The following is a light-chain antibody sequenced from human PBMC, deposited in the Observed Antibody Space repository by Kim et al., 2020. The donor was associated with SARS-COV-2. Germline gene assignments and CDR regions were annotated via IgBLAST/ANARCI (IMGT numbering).Light chain of an antibody. Sequence: ASVGYIVTITCRASQSIGSWLAWYQQKPGKAPKLLIYDASNLESGVPSRFSGSGSGTEFTLTISSLQPDDFATYYCQQYKSYKGTFGQGTKVDIK. CDR3: QQYKSYKGT. V-gene: IGKV1-5*01. CDR2: DAS. CDR1: QSIGSW. J-gene: IGKJ1*01.